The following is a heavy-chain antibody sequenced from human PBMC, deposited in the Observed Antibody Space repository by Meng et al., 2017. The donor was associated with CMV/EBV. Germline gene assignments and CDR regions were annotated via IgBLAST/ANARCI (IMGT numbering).Heavy chain of an antibody. V-gene: IGHV3-43*01. Sequence: GGSLRLSCAASGFTFDDYTMHWVRQAPGKGLEWVSLISWDGGSTYYADSVKGRFTISRDNSKNSLYLQMNSLRTEDTALYYCAKDMGNPRGYYHGMDVWGQGTTVTVSS. J-gene: IGHJ6*02. CDR2: ISWDGGST. D-gene: IGHD7-27*01. CDR3: AKDMGNPRGYYHGMDV. CDR1: GFTFDDYT.